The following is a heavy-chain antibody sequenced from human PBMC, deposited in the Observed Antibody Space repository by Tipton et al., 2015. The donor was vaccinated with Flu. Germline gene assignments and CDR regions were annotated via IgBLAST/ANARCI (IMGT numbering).Heavy chain of an antibody. CDR2: IDKSDGTM. V-gene: IGHV3-11*01. Sequence: SLRLSCAASGFSFSDHFVTWIRQAPGKGLEWVSYIDKSDGTMYYADSVRGRFTISRDNAKNSLYLQMNSLRVEDTAVYYCGRGHWGLDYWGQGTLVTVSS. J-gene: IGHJ4*02. CDR3: GRGHWGLDY. D-gene: IGHD7-27*01. CDR1: GFSFSDHF.